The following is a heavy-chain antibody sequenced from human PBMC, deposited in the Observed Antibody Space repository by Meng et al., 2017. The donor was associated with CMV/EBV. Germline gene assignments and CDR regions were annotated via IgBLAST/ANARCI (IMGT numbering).Heavy chain of an antibody. CDR2: MNPNSGNT. J-gene: IGHJ5*02. CDR3: ARGLERGPYCSSTSCYENWFDP. CDR1: GGTFSSYT. D-gene: IGHD2-2*01. V-gene: IGHV1-8*03. Sequence: ASVKVSCKASGGTFSSYTISRVRQATGQGLEWMGWMNPNSGNTGYAQKFQGRVTITRNTSISTAYMELSSLRSEDTAVYYCARGLERGPYCSSTSCYENWFDPWGQGTLVTVSS.